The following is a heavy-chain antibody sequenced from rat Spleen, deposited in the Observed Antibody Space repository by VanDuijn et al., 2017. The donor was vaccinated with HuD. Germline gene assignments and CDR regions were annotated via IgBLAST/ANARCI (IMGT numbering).Heavy chain of an antibody. J-gene: IGHJ2*01. V-gene: IGHV2-15*01. CDR1: GFSLSNYG. CDR2: IWSGGVT. D-gene: IGHD1-11*01. Sequence: QVQLKESGPGLVQPSQTLSLTCTVSGFSLSNYGVIWVRQPPGKGLEWMGAIWSGGVTDYNSSLKSRLSITRDTSKSQVFLKMNSLQTEDTAIYFCTRSRELGYFDYWGQGVMVTVSS. CDR3: TRSRELGYFDY.